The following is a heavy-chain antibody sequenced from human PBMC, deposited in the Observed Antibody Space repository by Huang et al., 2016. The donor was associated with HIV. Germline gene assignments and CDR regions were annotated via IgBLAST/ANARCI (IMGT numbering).Heavy chain of an antibody. CDR2: MNPNTGNT. Sequence: QVHLVQSGAEVKKPGASVKVSCKASGYTFTNYDINWVRQAPGRGLGLRGWMNPNTGNTGFAKSFQGRVTMTRKTSITTAYMELTSLTSEDTAVYYCARSAYGDLDYWGLGTLVSVSS. CDR3: ARSAYGDLDY. CDR1: GYTFTNYD. J-gene: IGHJ4*02. D-gene: IGHD4-17*01. V-gene: IGHV1-8*02.